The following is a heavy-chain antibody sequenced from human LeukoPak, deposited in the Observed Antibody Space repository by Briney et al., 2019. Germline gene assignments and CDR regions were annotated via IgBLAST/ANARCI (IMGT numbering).Heavy chain of an antibody. V-gene: IGHV1-18*01. D-gene: IGHD5-24*01. J-gene: IGHJ4*02. Sequence: ASVKVSCKASGYTFTSYGIIWVRQAPGQGLEWMGWISAYNGNTNYAQKLQGRVTMTTDTSTSTAYMELRSLRSDDTAVYYCARREALEMATITYDYWGQGTLVTVSS. CDR3: ARREALEMATITYDY. CDR1: GYTFTSYG. CDR2: ISAYNGNT.